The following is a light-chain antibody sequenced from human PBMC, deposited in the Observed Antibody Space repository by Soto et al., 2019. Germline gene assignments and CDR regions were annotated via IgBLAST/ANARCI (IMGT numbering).Light chain of an antibody. CDR3: HQYGTVPWT. Sequence: EAVLTQSPGTLSLSPGERATVSCRASQSVPSSYLALYQQKPGQAPRLLIYGSSSRATSVPDRFSGGGSGAGSTLTITSLEPEDFAVYYCHQYGTVPWTFGRGTKVDIK. V-gene: IGKV3-20*01. CDR2: GSS. J-gene: IGKJ1*01. CDR1: QSVPSSY.